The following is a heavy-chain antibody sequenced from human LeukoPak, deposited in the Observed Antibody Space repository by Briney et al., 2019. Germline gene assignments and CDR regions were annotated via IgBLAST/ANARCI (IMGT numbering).Heavy chain of an antibody. D-gene: IGHD3-10*01. Sequence: ASVKVSCKVSGYTLTELSMHWVRQAPGKGLEWMGGFDPEDGETIYAQKFQGRVTMTEDTSTDTAYMELSSLRSEDTAVYYCATDWEVRGVIGSDPWGQGTLVTVSS. CDR2: FDPEDGET. CDR1: GYTLTELS. J-gene: IGHJ5*02. CDR3: ATDWEVRGVIGSDP. V-gene: IGHV1-24*01.